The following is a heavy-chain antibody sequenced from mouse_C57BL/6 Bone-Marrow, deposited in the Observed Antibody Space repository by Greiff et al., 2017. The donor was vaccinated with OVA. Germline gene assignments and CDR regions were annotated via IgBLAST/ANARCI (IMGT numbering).Heavy chain of an antibody. V-gene: IGHV1-18*01. J-gene: IGHJ2*01. D-gene: IGHD1-1*01. CDR1: GYTFTDYN. Sequence: EVQRVESGPELVKPGASVKIPCKASGYTFTDYNMDWVKQSHGKSLEWIGDINPNNGGTIYNQKFKGKATLTVDKSSSTAYMELRSLTSEDTAVYYCATTVRGAFDYWGQGTTLTVSS. CDR2: INPNNGGT. CDR3: ATTVRGAFDY.